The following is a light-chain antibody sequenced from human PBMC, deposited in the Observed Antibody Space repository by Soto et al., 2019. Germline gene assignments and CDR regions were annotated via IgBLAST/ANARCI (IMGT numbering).Light chain of an antibody. V-gene: IGKV3-15*01. CDR1: QGIGDT. CDR3: QRYNNWPLT. J-gene: IGKJ4*01. CDR2: DTS. Sequence: EIVMTQSPATLSVSPGERATLSCRACQGIGDTLAWYQQKPGQTPRLLIYDTSTRATGVPARFSGSRSGAEFTLTINRLQYEDFGVYYCQRYNNWPLTFGGGTKVEVK.